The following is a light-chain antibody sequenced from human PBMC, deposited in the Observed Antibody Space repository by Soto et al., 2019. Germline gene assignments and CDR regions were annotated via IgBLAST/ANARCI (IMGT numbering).Light chain of an antibody. CDR2: DVT. CDR1: SSDVGGYNY. J-gene: IGLJ3*02. CDR3: SSCAGSYTWV. Sequence: QSVLTQPRSVSGSPGQSVTISCTGTSSDVGGYNYVSWYQQHPGKAPKLMIYDVTKRPSGVPDRFSGSKSGNTASLTISGLQGEDEADYSCSSCAGSYTWVFGGGTKLAVL. V-gene: IGLV2-11*01.